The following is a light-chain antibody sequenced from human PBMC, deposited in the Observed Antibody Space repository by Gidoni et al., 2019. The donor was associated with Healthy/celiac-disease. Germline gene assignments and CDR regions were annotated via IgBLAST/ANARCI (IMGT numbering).Light chain of an antibody. CDR2: AAS. CDR3: QHSYSTPRT. CDR1: QSISSY. Sequence: DIQMTQSPTAMSASVGDRVTITCWAIQSISSYLKCYQQKAGKAPKLLIYAASSLQSGLPSTFSGSGSGKDSTLIISSLQHEDFATYYWQHSYSTPRTFGQGTKVEIK. J-gene: IGKJ1*01. V-gene: IGKV1-39*01.